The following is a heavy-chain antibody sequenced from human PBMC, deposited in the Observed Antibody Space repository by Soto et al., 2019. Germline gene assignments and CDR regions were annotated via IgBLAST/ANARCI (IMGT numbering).Heavy chain of an antibody. Sequence: GGSLRLSCSASGFTFSSSAMHWVRQAPGKGLEYVSAINYNGANTYYGDSVNGRFTVSRDNSKNTLYLQMSSLRPEDTAVYYCVTWGGIEARNFDYWGRGTLVNDSS. J-gene: IGHJ4*02. V-gene: IGHV3-64D*06. CDR1: GFTFSSSA. D-gene: IGHD6-6*01. CDR3: VTWGGIEARNFDY. CDR2: INYNGANT.